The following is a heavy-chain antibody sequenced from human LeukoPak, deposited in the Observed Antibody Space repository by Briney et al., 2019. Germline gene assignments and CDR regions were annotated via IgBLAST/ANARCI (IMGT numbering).Heavy chain of an antibody. CDR2: ISESGRST. V-gene: IGHV3-23*01. D-gene: IGHD5/OR15-5a*01. CDR1: GLTFSSYA. CDR3: AKGSRGPDY. Sequence: GGSLRLSCAASGLTFSSYAMSWVRQAPGQGLEWVSSISESGRSTYYADTVRGRFTISRDNSKNTLYLQMNSLRAEDTALYYCAKGSRGPDYWGLGTPVTVSS. J-gene: IGHJ4*02.